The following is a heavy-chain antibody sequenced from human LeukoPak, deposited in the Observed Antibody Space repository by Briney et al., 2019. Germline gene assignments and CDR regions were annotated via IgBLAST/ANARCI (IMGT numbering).Heavy chain of an antibody. CDR2: ISSSSSYI. D-gene: IGHD6-6*01. CDR1: GFTFSSYS. V-gene: IGHV3-21*01. Sequence: GGSLRLSCAASGFTFSSYSMNWVRQAPGKGLEWVSSISSSSSYIYYADSVKGRFTISRDNAKNSLYLQMNSLRAEDTAVYYCARLKGRSSSADFYGMDVWGQGTTVTVSS. CDR3: ARLKGRSSSADFYGMDV. J-gene: IGHJ6*02.